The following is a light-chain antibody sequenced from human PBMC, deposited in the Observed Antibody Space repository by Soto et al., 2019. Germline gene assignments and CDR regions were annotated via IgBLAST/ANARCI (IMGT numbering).Light chain of an antibody. Sequence: EIVMTQSPATLSVSPGERATLSCRASQSVSSNLAWYQQKPGQAPMLLIYGASTRATGIPARFSGSGSGTEFTLTISSRQSEDFSVYYCQQYNNWLITFGQGTRLEIK. CDR1: QSVSSN. CDR3: QQYNNWLIT. J-gene: IGKJ5*01. V-gene: IGKV3-15*01. CDR2: GAS.